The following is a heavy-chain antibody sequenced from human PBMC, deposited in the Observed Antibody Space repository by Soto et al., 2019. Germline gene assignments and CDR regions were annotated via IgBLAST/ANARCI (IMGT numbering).Heavy chain of an antibody. CDR3: ARVCSGAAAKNVCYGMDV. D-gene: IGHD2-15*01. CDR2: ISYDGSNK. J-gene: IGHJ6*02. Sequence: PGGSLRLSCAASGFTFSSYAMHWVRQAPGKGLEWVAVISYDGSNKYYADSVKGRFTISRDNSKNTLYLQMNSLRAEDTAVYYCARVCSGAAAKNVCYGMDVWGQGTTVTVSS. V-gene: IGHV3-30-3*01. CDR1: GFTFSSYA.